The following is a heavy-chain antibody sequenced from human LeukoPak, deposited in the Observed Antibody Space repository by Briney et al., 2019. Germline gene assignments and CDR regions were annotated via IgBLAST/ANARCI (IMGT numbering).Heavy chain of an antibody. D-gene: IGHD3-10*01. CDR2: IWYDGSNK. CDR3: AKVGYYGSGSYKWSGMDA. J-gene: IGHJ6*03. CDR1: GFTFSSYG. Sequence: GGSLRLSCAASGFTFSSYGMHWVRQAPGKGLEWVAVIWYDGSNKYYADSVKGRFTISRDNSKNTLYLQMNSLRAEDTAVYYCAKVGYYGSGSYKWSGMDAWGKGTTVTVSS. V-gene: IGHV3-33*06.